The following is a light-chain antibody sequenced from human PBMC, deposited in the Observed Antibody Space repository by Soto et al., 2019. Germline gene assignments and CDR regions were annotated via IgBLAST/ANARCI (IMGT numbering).Light chain of an antibody. Sequence: QSALTQPASVSGSPGQSITISCTGTSSDVVGYNSVSWYQQHPGKAPKLIIYDVSNRPSGVSNRFSGSKSGNTASLTISGLQTEDEADYYCSSYTRSSTLYVFGTGTQLTVL. CDR2: DVS. J-gene: IGLJ1*01. CDR3: SSYTRSSTLYV. V-gene: IGLV2-14*03. CDR1: SSDVVGYNS.